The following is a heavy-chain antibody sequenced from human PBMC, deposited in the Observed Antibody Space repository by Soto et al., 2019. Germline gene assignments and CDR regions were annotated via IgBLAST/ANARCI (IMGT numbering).Heavy chain of an antibody. CDR2: ISYDGSSK. CDR1: RFTFSTYA. V-gene: IGHV3-30*04. CDR3: ASGRLKFGGVIGLFDY. Sequence: GGSLRLSCTASRFTFSTYAMHWVRQAPGKGLEWVAVISYDGSSKYYADSVKGRFTISRDNSKNTLHLQMDSLRAEDTAVYYCASGRLKFGGVIGLFDYWGQGTLVTVSS. J-gene: IGHJ4*02. D-gene: IGHD3-16*02.